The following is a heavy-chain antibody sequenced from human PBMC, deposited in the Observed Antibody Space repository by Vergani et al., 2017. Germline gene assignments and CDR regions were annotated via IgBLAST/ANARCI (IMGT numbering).Heavy chain of an antibody. CDR2: ISSSSSYI. CDR3: ARDRTTIPDYYGMDV. CDR1: GFTFSSYS. J-gene: IGHJ6*02. Sequence: EVQLVESGGGLVKPGGSLRLSCAASGFTFSSYSMNWAGQAPGKGVEWVASISSSSSYIYYADSVKGRFTISRDNAKNSLYLQMSSLRAEDTAVYYCARDRTTIPDYYGMDVWGQGTTVTVSS. V-gene: IGHV3-21*01. D-gene: IGHD3-3*01.